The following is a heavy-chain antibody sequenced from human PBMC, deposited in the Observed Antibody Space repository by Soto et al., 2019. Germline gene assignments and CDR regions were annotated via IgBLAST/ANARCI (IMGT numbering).Heavy chain of an antibody. CDR1: GFTFSSYG. V-gene: IGHV3-30*18. J-gene: IGHJ4*02. D-gene: IGHD2-2*01. CDR3: AKGAYIVLVPAAHLDY. CDR2: ISYDGSNK. Sequence: GGSLRLSCAASGFTFSSYGMHWVRQAPGKGLEWVAVISYDGSNKYYADSVKGRFTISRDNSKNTLYLQMNSLRAEDTAVYYCAKGAYIVLVPAAHLDYWGQGTLVTVSS.